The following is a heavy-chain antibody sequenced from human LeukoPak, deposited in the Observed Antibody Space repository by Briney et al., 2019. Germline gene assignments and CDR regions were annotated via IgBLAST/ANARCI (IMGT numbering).Heavy chain of an antibody. D-gene: IGHD1-1*01. CDR1: GFSFTSYA. CDR2: ITTGSSYI. J-gene: IGHJ6*03. V-gene: IGHV3-21*06. Sequence: GWSLRLSCSASGFSFTSYAMNWVRQAPGKGLEWVSSITTGSSYIYYADSVRGRFSVSRDNAKNSLYLEMNSLRAEDTAVYYCARVEATTARSYDYYMDVWGKGSTVSVSS. CDR3: ARVEATTARSYDYYMDV.